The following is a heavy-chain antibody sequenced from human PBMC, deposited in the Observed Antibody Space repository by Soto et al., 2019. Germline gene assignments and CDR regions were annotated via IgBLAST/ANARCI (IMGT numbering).Heavy chain of an antibody. Sequence: SETLSLTCTVSGGSISSSSYYWSWIRQPPGKGLEWIGYIYYSGSTNYNPSLKSRVTISVDTSKNQFSLKLSSVTAADTAVYYCARHEHNYYYYYGMDVWGQGITVTVSS. CDR1: GGSISSSSYY. CDR3: ARHEHNYYYYYGMDV. CDR2: IYYSGST. J-gene: IGHJ6*02. V-gene: IGHV4-61*05.